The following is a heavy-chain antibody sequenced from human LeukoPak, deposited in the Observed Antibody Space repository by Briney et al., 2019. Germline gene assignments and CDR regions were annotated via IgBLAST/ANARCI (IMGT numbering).Heavy chain of an antibody. D-gene: IGHD6-19*01. V-gene: IGHV4-34*01. CDR3: ARHLYSSGWYIDDY. CDR2: INPSGST. J-gene: IGHJ4*02. CDR1: GGSFSTYY. Sequence: PSETLSLTCTVYGGSFSTYYWSWIRQPPGKGLQWIGEINPSGSTNYNPSLKSRVTISVDTSKNQFSLKLSSVTAADTAVYYCARHLYSSGWYIDDYWGQGTLVTVSS.